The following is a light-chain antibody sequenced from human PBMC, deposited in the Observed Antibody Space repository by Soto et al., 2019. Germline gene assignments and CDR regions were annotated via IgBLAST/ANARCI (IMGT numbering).Light chain of an antibody. V-gene: IGKV3-20*01. Sequence: EIVLTQSPGTLSLSPGERATLSCRASQSVSSNYLAWYQQKPGQAPRLLIYGASSRATGIPDRFSGSGSGTDFTLTISRLEPVDVAVYFCQQYGTSPRTFGQGTKVEI. CDR1: QSVSSNY. J-gene: IGKJ1*01. CDR2: GAS. CDR3: QQYGTSPRT.